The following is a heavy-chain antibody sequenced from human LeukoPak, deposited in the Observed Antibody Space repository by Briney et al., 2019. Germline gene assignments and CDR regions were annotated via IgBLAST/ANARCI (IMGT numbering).Heavy chain of an antibody. CDR2: INPRGDSA. D-gene: IGHD2/OR15-2a*01. V-gene: IGHV1-46*01. CDR1: GFTFTNHW. CDR3: ARDNSVSDEAWWLDP. J-gene: IGHJ5*02. Sequence: ASVKVSCKASGFTFTNHWMHWVRQAPGQGLEWMGVINPRGDSALYAQKFQGRLTTSRDTSTTTLYMDLSSLRSDDTAVYYCARDNSVSDEAWWLDPWGQGTLVTVSS.